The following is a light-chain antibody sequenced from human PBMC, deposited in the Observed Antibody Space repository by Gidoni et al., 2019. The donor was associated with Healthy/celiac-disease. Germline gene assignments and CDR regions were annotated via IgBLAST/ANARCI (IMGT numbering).Light chain of an antibody. J-gene: IGKJ4*01. V-gene: IGKV3-20*01. Sequence: EIVLTQSPGTLSLSPGERATLSCRASQSVSSSYLSWYQQKHGQAPRLLIYGASSRDTGIPDRFSGSGSGTDCTITISRLEPEDLAVYYCQQYGSSPLTFGGGTKVEIK. CDR2: GAS. CDR1: QSVSSSY. CDR3: QQYGSSPLT.